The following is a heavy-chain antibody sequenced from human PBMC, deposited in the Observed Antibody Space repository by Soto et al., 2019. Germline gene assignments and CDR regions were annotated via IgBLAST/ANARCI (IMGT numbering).Heavy chain of an antibody. V-gene: IGHV3-73*01. Sequence: GGSLRLSCAASGFTFSGSAMHWVRQASGKGLEWVGRIRSKANSYATAYAASVKGRFTISRDDSKNTAYLQMNSLKTEDTAVYYCTSPDIVVNRDYYYGMDVWGQGTTVTVSS. CDR2: IRSKANSYAT. J-gene: IGHJ6*02. CDR1: GFTFSGSA. CDR3: TSPDIVVNRDYYYGMDV. D-gene: IGHD2-2*01.